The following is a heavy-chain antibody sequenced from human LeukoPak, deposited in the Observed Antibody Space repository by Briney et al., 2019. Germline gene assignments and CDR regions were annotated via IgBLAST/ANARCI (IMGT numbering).Heavy chain of an antibody. D-gene: IGHD5-12*01. CDR2: FDPEDGET. Sequence: ASVKVSCKVCGYTLTELSMHWVRQAPGKGLEWMGGFDPEDGETIYAQKFQGRVTMTEDTSTDTAYMELSSLRSEGTAVYYCVTLDSYEDFQHWGQGTLVTVSS. CDR1: GYTLTELS. CDR3: VTLDSYEDFQH. V-gene: IGHV1-24*01. J-gene: IGHJ1*01.